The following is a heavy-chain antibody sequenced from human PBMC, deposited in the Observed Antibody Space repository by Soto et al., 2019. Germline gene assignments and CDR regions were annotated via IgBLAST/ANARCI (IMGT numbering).Heavy chain of an antibody. CDR1: GFTFDDYA. J-gene: IGHJ6*02. CDR3: AKDRVVATINYFFRPNYGMDV. CDR2: ISWNSGSI. D-gene: IGHD5-12*01. V-gene: IGHV3-9*01. Sequence: GGSLRLSCAASGFTFDDYAMHWVRQAPGKGLEWVSGISWNSGSIGYADSVKGRFTISRDNDKNSLYLQMNSLRAEDTALYYCAKDRVVATINYFFRPNYGMDVWGQGTTVTVSS.